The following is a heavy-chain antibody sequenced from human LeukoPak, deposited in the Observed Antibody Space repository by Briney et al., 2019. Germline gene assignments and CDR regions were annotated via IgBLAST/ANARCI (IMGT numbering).Heavy chain of an antibody. V-gene: IGHV4-34*01. D-gene: IGHD4-11*01. CDR3: ARGRGIMTHYSNYGTDYGDP. Sequence: SETLSLTCAVYGGSFSGYYWSWIRQPPGKGLEWIGEINHSGSTNYNPSLKSRVTISVGTSKNQFSLKLSSVTAADTAVYYCARGRGIMTHYSNYGTDYGDPWGQGTLVTVSS. CDR1: GGSFSGYY. J-gene: IGHJ5*02. CDR2: INHSGST.